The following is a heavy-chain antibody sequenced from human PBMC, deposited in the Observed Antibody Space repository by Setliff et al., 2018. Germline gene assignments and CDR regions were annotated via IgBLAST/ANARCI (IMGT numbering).Heavy chain of an antibody. CDR2: IYYTGST. CDR3: AASRVPATGLVNY. CDR1: GASISSDGYY. Sequence: SETLSLTCIVSGASISSDGYYWSWIRQHPGKGLEWIGYIYYTGSTTYNPSLKSRVTISLDTSQNQFSLKVNSVTAADTAVYYCAASRVPATGLVNYWGQGTLVTVSS. J-gene: IGHJ4*02. V-gene: IGHV4-61*08. D-gene: IGHD3-9*01.